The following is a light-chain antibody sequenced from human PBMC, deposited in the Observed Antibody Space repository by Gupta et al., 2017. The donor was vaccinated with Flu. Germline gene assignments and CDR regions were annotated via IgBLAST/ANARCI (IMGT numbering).Light chain of an antibody. CDR1: TSNVGDNF. CDR2: ENN. J-gene: IGLJ3*02. V-gene: IGLV1-51*02. CDR3: GTWDTSLSPKVL. Sequence: QSVLTQPPSVSAAPGQKVTISCSGSTSNVGDNFVAWYQQLPGTAPKLLIYENNKRPSGIPDRFSGSKSGTSATLGITGLQTGDEADYYCGTWDTSLSPKVLFGGGTKLTVL.